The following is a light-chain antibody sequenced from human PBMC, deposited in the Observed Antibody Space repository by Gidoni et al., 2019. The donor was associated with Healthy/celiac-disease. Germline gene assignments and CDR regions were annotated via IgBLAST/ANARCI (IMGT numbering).Light chain of an antibody. CDR2: AAS. J-gene: IGKJ2*01. Sequence: DIQMTQSPPSLSASVGDRVTITCRASQSISSYLNWYQQKPGKAPKLLIYAASSLQSGVPSRFSGSGSGTDFTLTISSLQPEDFATYYCQQSNSIPYTFGQGTKLEIK. V-gene: IGKV1-39*01. CDR1: QSISSY. CDR3: QQSNSIPYT.